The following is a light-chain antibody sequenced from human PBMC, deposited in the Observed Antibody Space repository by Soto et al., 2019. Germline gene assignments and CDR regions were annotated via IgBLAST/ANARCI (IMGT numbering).Light chain of an antibody. Sequence: EIVLTQSPGTLSLSPGERATLSCRASQSVSSSYLAWYQQKPGQAPRLLIYGASSSATGITDRFSGSGSGKDLTLTISRLEPEDFAVSYCQQYGSSPPYTCGQGTKLEIK. CDR2: GAS. V-gene: IGKV3-20*01. CDR1: QSVSSSY. J-gene: IGKJ2*01. CDR3: QQYGSSPPYT.